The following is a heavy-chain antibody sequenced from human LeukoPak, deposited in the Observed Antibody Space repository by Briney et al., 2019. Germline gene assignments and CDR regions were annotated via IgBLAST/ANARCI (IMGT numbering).Heavy chain of an antibody. Sequence: PGGSLRLSCAASGSIFSSYAVHWVRQAPGKGLEWVTVISYDGNKKYYTNSVKGRFTISRDQSKNTLYLQMNSLRAEDTAVYYCARDRGGSCSGGSCYELDFWGQGTLVTVSS. CDR1: GSIFSSYA. D-gene: IGHD2-15*01. CDR2: ISYDGNKK. CDR3: ARDRGGSCSGGSCYELDF. V-gene: IGHV3-30-3*01. J-gene: IGHJ4*02.